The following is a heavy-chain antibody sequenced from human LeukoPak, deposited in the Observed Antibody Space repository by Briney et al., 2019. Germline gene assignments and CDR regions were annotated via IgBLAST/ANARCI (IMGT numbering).Heavy chain of an antibody. CDR1: GYSISSGYY. Sequence: SETLSLTCAVSGYSISSGYYWGWIRQPPGKGLEWTGSIYHSGSTYYNPSLKSRVTISVDTSKNQFSLKLNSVTAADTAVYYCARHIVGATAFDIWGQGTMVTVSS. D-gene: IGHD1-26*01. CDR2: IYHSGST. V-gene: IGHV4-38-2*01. J-gene: IGHJ3*02. CDR3: ARHIVGATAFDI.